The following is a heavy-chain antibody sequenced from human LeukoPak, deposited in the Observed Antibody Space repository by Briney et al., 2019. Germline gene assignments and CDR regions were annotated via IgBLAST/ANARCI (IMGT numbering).Heavy chain of an antibody. CDR3: ARSYIAAAGTRWFDP. Sequence: PGRSLRLSCAASGFTFSSYAMHWVRQAPGKGLEWVAVISYDGSNKYYADSVKGRFTISRDNSKNTLYLQMNSLRAEDTAVYYCARSYIAAAGTRWFDPWGQGTLVTVSS. V-gene: IGHV3-30-3*01. CDR2: ISYDGSNK. D-gene: IGHD6-13*01. CDR1: GFTFSSYA. J-gene: IGHJ5*02.